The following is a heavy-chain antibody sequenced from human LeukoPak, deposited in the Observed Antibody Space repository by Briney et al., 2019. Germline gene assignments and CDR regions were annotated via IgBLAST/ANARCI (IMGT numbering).Heavy chain of an antibody. CDR2: FDPEDGET. V-gene: IGHV1-24*01. CDR3: ATGVLGYCSSTSCRENDY. D-gene: IGHD2-2*01. CDR1: GYTLTELS. Sequence: ASVKVSCKVSGYTLTELSMHWVRQAPGKGLEWMGGFDPEDGETIYAQKFQGRVTMTEDTSTDTAYMELSSLRSEDTAVYYCATGVLGYCSSTSCRENDYWGQGTLVTVSS. J-gene: IGHJ4*02.